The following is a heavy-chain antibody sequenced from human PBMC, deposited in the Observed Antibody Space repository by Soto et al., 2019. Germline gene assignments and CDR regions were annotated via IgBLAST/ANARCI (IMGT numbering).Heavy chain of an antibody. J-gene: IGHJ4*02. CDR3: ARASHPPRE. CDR2: ISAYNGNT. CDR1: GYTFTSYA. Sequence: QVQLVQSGAEVKKPGASVKVSCKASGYTFTSYAISWVRQAPGQGLEWMGWISAYNGNTNYAQKLQGRVTMTTATSTTKAYRELRNLRSEAQAVYFCARASHPPREWGQATLVTVSS. V-gene: IGHV1-18*01.